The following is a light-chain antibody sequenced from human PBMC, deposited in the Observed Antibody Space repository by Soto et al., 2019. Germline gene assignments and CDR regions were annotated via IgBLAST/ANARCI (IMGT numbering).Light chain of an antibody. CDR2: GAS. CDR3: KQYKEWPPFT. CDR1: QGVSRK. Sequence: DIVMTQSPATLSVAPGERVTFSCRASQGVSRKLAWYQHKPGQAPRLLILGASTRATGIPARFSGSGSGTEFTLSISSLQSEDFAVYYCKQYKEWPPFTFGQGTRLEIK. V-gene: IGKV3-15*01. J-gene: IGKJ5*01.